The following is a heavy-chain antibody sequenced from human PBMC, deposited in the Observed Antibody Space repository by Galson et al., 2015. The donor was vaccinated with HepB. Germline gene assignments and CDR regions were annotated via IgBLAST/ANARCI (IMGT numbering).Heavy chain of an antibody. J-gene: IGHJ3*02. CDR3: ARASVDYDSSGRGAFDI. CDR1: GGTFSSYA. Sequence: SVKVSCKASGGTFSSYAISWVRQAPGQGLEWMGGIIPIFGTANYAQKFQGRVTITADESTSTAYMELSSLRSEDTAVYYCARASVDYDSSGRGAFDIWGQGTMVTVSS. V-gene: IGHV1-69*13. D-gene: IGHD3-22*01. CDR2: IIPIFGTA.